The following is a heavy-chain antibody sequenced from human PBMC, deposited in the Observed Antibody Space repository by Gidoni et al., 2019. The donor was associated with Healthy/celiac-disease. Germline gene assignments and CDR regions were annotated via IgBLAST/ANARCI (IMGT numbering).Heavy chain of an antibody. CDR3: ARATFDY. CDR1: GFPFSSYG. CDR2: IWYDGSNI. V-gene: IGHV3-33*01. J-gene: IGHJ4*02. Sequence: QLVVSGGGVVPPGRSLSLSCAAPGFPFSSYGMHWGRQAPGKGLEWVAVIWYDGSNIYYADSVKGRFTISRDNSKNTLYLQMNSLRAEDTAVYYCARATFDYWGQGTMVTVAS.